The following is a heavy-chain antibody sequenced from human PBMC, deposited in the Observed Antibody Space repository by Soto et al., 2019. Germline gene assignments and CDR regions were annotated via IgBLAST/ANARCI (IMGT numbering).Heavy chain of an antibody. Sequence: ASVKVSCKASGYTFTSYGISWVRQAPGQGLEWMGWISAYNGNTNYAQKLQGRVTMTTDTSTRTAYMELRSLGSDDTAVYYCVRLRETTYYYDSSGPLDAFDIWGQGTMVTVSS. D-gene: IGHD3-22*01. V-gene: IGHV1-18*01. J-gene: IGHJ3*02. CDR1: GYTFTSYG. CDR3: VRLRETTYYYDSSGPLDAFDI. CDR2: ISAYNGNT.